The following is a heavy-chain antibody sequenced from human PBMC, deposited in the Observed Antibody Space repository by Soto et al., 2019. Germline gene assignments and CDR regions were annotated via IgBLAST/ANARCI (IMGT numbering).Heavy chain of an antibody. CDR2: IYNRGST. J-gene: IGHJ4*02. CDR3: ARQWGYYDSSGYYYTFDY. D-gene: IGHD3-22*01. V-gene: IGHV4-39*01. Sequence: SETLSLTCIVSGGSISSNNYYWGWIRQPPGKGLEWIGSIYNRGSTYYNTSLKSRVTISVDASKNQFSLKLSSVTAADTAVYYCARQWGYYDSSGYYYTFDYWGQGTLVTVSS. CDR1: GGSISSNNYY.